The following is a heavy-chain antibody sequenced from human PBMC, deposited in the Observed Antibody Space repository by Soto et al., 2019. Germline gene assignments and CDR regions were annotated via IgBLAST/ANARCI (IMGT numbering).Heavy chain of an antibody. J-gene: IGHJ4*02. CDR2: IYSNGTT. CDR3: ARRYGSCFDY. Sequence: SETLSLTCAVSGGSITSNWWSWVRQPPGKGLEWIGEIYSNGTTNYNPSLKSRVTISVDKSKNQFSLKLSSVTAADTAVYYCARRYGSCFDYWGQGTLVTVSS. D-gene: IGHD5-18*01. V-gene: IGHV4-4*02. CDR1: GGSITSNW.